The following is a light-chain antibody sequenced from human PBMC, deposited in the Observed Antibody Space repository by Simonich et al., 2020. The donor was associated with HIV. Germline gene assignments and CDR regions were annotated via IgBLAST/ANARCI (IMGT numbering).Light chain of an antibody. V-gene: IGKV3-15*01. Sequence: EIVMTQSPATLSVSPGERATLSCWASQSVISNLAWYQPKPGQAPRLLIYGASTRATGIPARVSGSGSGTDVTLTISSLQAEDVAVYYCQQYYSTPPTFGQGTKVEIK. J-gene: IGKJ1*01. CDR3: QQYYSTPPT. CDR2: GAS. CDR1: QSVISN.